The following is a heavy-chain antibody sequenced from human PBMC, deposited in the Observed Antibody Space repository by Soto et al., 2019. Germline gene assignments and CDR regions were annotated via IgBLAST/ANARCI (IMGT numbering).Heavy chain of an antibody. CDR1: GFSLSTSGVG. J-gene: IGHJ4*02. CDR2: IYWDDDK. Sequence: SGPTLVKPTQTLTLTCTFSGFSLSTSGVGVGWIRQPPGKALEWLALIYWDDDKRYSPSLKSRLTITKDTSKNQVVLTMTNMDPVDTATYYCAHRQESFSSSWYFDYWGQGTLVTVSS. V-gene: IGHV2-5*02. D-gene: IGHD6-13*01. CDR3: AHRQESFSSSWYFDY.